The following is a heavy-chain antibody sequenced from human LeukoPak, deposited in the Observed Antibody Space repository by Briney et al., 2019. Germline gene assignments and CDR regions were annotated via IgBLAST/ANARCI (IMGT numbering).Heavy chain of an antibody. CDR3: AIGGCSSTSCYVGGMDV. CDR2: TAGADDVI. Sequence: TGGSLRLSCAVSGLTFSDYRMIWVRQAPEKRLEWVAVTAGADDVIQYADSVKGRFTISRDNSKNTLYLQMNSLRAEDTAVYYCAIGGCSSTSCYVGGMDVWGQGTTVTVSS. D-gene: IGHD2-2*01. CDR1: GLTFSDYR. J-gene: IGHJ6*02. V-gene: IGHV3-66*01.